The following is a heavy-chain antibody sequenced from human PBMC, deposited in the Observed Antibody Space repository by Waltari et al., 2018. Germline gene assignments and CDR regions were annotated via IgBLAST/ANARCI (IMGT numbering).Heavy chain of an antibody. CDR3: ARGLGYDFWSGYYIYYYGMDV. J-gene: IGHJ6*02. CDR1: GGSFSGYY. D-gene: IGHD3-3*01. Sequence: QVQLQQWGAGLLKPSETLSLTCAVYGGSFSGYYWSWIRQPPGKGLAWIGEINHSGSTNHNPSLKSRVTISVDTSKNQFSLKLSSVTAADTAVYYCARGLGYDFWSGYYIYYYGMDVWGQGTTVTVSS. CDR2: INHSGST. V-gene: IGHV4-34*01.